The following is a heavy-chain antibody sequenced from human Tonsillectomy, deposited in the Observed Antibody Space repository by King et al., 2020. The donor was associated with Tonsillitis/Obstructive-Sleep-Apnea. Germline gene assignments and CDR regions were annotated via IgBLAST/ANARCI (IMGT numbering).Heavy chain of an antibody. CDR1: GFTFSDHY. CDR3: ARFNWNYYFDY. D-gene: IGHD1-7*01. J-gene: IGHJ4*02. CDR2: TRNKANSYTT. Sequence: VQLVESGGGLVQPGGSLRLSCAASGFTFSDHYMDWVRQAPGKGLEWVGRTRNKANSYTTEYAASVKGRFTISRDDSKNSLYLQVNSLKTEDTAVYYCARFNWNYYFDYWGQGTLVTVSS. V-gene: IGHV3-72*01.